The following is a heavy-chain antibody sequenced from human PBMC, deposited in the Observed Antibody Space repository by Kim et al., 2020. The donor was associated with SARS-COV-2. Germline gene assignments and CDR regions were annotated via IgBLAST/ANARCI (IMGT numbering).Heavy chain of an antibody. Sequence: GGSLRLSCAASGFTFSSYAMSWVRQAPGKGLEWVSVIYSGGSSTYYADSVKGRFTISRDNSKNTLYLQMNSLRAEDTAVYYCAKDLRLTTDGSGSSYNGGFCYGVEGWGGGSTGSVAA. CDR3: AKDLRLTTDGSGSSYNGGFCYGVEG. V-gene: IGHV3-23*03. CDR1: GFTFSSYA. J-gene: IGHJ6*01. D-gene: IGHD3-10*01. CDR2: IYSGGSST.